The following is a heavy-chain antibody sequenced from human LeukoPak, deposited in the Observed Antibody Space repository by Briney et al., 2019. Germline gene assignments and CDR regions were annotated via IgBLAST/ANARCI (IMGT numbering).Heavy chain of an antibody. CDR1: GFTFSSYG. J-gene: IGHJ4*02. Sequence: GETLRLSCAASGFTFSSYGMIWVRQAPGKGLEWVSAITGSGGSSYYADSVKGRFTISRDNSKNTLYLQMNSLRAEDTAVYYCAKGPWLIYFDYWGQGTLVTVSS. V-gene: IGHV3-23*01. CDR2: ITGSGGSS. CDR3: AKGPWLIYFDY. D-gene: IGHD6-19*01.